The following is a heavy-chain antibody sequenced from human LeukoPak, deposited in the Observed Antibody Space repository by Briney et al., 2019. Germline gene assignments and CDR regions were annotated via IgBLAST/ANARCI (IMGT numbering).Heavy chain of an antibody. J-gene: IGHJ3*02. CDR3: ARARVGATFRDAFDI. CDR1: GYTFTGYY. Sequence: ASVKVSCKASGYTFTGYYIHWVRQAPGQGLEWMGWINPNSGGTNYAQKFQGRVTMTRDTSISTAYMELSRLRSDDTAVYYCARARVGATFRDAFDIWGQGTMVTVSS. CDR2: INPNSGGT. V-gene: IGHV1-2*02. D-gene: IGHD1-26*01.